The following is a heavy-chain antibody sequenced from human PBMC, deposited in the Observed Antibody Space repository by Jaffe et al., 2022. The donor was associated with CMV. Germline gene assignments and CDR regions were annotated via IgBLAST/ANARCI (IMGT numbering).Heavy chain of an antibody. CDR1: GGSISSSSYY. CDR2: IYYSGST. J-gene: IGHJ4*02. Sequence: QLQLQESGPGLVKPSETLSLTCTVSGGSISSSSYYWGWIRQPPGKGLEWIGSIYYSGSTYYNPSLKSRVTISVDTSKNQFSLKLSSVTAADTAVYYCARRFEDDYVWGSYYYFDYWGQGTLVTVSS. V-gene: IGHV4-39*01. CDR3: ARRFEDDYVWGSYYYFDY. D-gene: IGHD3-16*01.